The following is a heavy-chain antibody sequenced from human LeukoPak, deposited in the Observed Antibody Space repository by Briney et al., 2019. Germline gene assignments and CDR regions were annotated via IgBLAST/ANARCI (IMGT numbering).Heavy chain of an antibody. J-gene: IGHJ4*02. CDR3: ARGEDRNPFDY. CDR1: GGSVSSGGYS. Sequence: TSQTLSLTCAVSGGSVSSGGYSWSWIRQPPGKGLEWIGYIYHSGSTYYNPSLKSRVTISVDRSKNQFSLKLSSVTAADTAVYCCARGEDRNPFDYWGQGTLVTVSS. V-gene: IGHV4-30-2*01. CDR2: IYHSGST. D-gene: IGHD3-16*01.